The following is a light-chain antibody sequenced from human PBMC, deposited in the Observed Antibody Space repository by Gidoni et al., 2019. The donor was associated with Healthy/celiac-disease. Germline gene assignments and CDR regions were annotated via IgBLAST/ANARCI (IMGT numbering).Light chain of an antibody. V-gene: IGKV3-15*01. CDR1: QSVSSS. Sequence: EIVMTQSPASLSVSPGERATLSCRASQSVSSSIDWYQQKHAQATRLLIYGASTRATGIPARFSGSGSGTEFTLTISSLQSEDVEVYYCQQYNNWSPSLTFGGGTKVEIK. J-gene: IGKJ4*01. CDR3: QQYNNWSPSLT. CDR2: GAS.